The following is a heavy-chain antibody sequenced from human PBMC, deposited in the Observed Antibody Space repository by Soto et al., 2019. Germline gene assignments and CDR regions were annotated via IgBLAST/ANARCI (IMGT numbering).Heavy chain of an antibody. D-gene: IGHD5-12*01. J-gene: IGHJ4*02. Sequence: EVQVVESGGGLVQPGGSLRLSCAASGFTFSNYWMTWVRQAPGKGLEWVANIRKGGSERHYVDSVKGRFTISRDNAKNTLYLQMNSLRAEDPAIYYCARDRRDGSHFDWWGQGTLVTVSS. V-gene: IGHV3-7*05. CDR1: GFTFSNYW. CDR2: IRKGGSER. CDR3: ARDRRDGSHFDW.